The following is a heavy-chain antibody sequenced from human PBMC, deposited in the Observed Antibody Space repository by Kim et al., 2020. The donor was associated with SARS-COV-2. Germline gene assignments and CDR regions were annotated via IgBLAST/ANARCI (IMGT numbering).Heavy chain of an antibody. CDR3: AKAGEKWFFDY. D-gene: IGHD3-22*01. Sequence: TYYADSLKGRFTISRDNSKNTLYLQMNSLRDEDTAVYYCAKAGEKWFFDYWGQGTLVTVSS. J-gene: IGHJ4*02. CDR2: T. V-gene: IGHV3-23*01.